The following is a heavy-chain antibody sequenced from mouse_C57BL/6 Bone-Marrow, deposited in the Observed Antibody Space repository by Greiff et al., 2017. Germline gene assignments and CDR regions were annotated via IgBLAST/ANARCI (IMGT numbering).Heavy chain of an antibody. CDR2: SRNKANDYTT. V-gene: IGHV7-1*01. J-gene: IGHJ3*01. CDR1: GFTFSDFY. Sequence: EVQLVESGGGLVQSGRSLRLSCATSGFTFSDFYMEWVRQAPGKGLEWIAASRNKANDYTTEYSASVKGRFIVSRDTSQSILYLQMNALRAEDTAIYYCARDDGSSWFAYWGQGTLVTVSA. D-gene: IGHD1-1*01. CDR3: ARDDGSSWFAY.